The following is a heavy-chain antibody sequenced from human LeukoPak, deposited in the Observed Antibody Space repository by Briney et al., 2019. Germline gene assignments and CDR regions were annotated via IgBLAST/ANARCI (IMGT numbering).Heavy chain of an antibody. J-gene: IGHJ6*02. CDR2: IIPIFGTA. Sequence: ASVKVSCKASGGTFTSYAISWVRQAPGQGLEWMGGIIPIFGTANYAQKFQGRVTMTADESTSTAYMELSSLRSEDTAVYYCARSRAYGSGSYLGYGMDVWGQGTTVTVSS. D-gene: IGHD3-10*01. CDR3: ARSRAYGSGSYLGYGMDV. V-gene: IGHV1-69*01. CDR1: GGTFTSYA.